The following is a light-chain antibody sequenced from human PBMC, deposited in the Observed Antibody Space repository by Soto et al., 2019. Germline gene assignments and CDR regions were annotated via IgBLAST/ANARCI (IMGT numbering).Light chain of an antibody. Sequence: EILLTQSPGTLSLSPGERATLSCRASQRLSVTYIAWYQQKPGQAPRLLVQGASRRATGVPDRFSGSGSGTDFTLTISRLEPEDFQVYYCQQYGGSPTTFGQGTSVEIK. J-gene: IGKJ1*01. CDR3: QQYGGSPTT. CDR1: QRLSVTY. CDR2: GAS. V-gene: IGKV3-20*01.